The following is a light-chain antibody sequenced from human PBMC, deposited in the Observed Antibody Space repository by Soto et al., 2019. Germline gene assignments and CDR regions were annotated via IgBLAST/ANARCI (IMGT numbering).Light chain of an antibody. CDR2: GSS. CDR1: QSVSSS. V-gene: IGKV3-15*01. Sequence: EIVMTQSPGTLSVSPGERATLSCRASQSVSSSLAWYQQRPGQAPMLLIYGSSTRANSVPARFSGSGSGTEVTLTITSLQSEDFAVYYCQQYNNWTPYTFGQGTKLQIK. CDR3: QQYNNWTPYT. J-gene: IGKJ2*01.